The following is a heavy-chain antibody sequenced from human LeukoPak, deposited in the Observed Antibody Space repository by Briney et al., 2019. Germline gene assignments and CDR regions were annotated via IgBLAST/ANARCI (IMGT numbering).Heavy chain of an antibody. Sequence: GGSLRLSCAASGFSFSTYWMSWVRQAPGKGLEWVANIKQDGSMKGYVDSVKGRFTISRDDAKNSLYLQMNSLRADDTAVYFCAMIEQVVSNVEGGYWGQGTLVTVSS. CDR2: IKQDGSMK. CDR3: AMIEQVVSNVEGGY. D-gene: IGHD6-6*01. J-gene: IGHJ4*02. V-gene: IGHV3-7*03. CDR1: GFSFSTYW.